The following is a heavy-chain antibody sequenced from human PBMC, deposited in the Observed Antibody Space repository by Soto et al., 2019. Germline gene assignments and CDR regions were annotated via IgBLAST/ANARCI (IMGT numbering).Heavy chain of an antibody. J-gene: IGHJ6*02. Sequence: GGSLRLSCAASGFTFSSYAMHWVRHAPGKGLEWVAVISYDGSNKYYADSVKGRFTISRDNSKNTLYLQMNSLRAEDTAVYYCARDLMLPAAIFYYYYYGMDVWGQGTTVTVSS. V-gene: IGHV3-30-3*01. D-gene: IGHD2-2*02. CDR3: ARDLMLPAAIFYYYYYGMDV. CDR1: GFTFSSYA. CDR2: ISYDGSNK.